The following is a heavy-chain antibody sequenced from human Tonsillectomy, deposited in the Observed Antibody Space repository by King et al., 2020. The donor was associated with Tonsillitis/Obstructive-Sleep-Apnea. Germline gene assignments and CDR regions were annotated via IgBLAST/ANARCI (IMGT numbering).Heavy chain of an antibody. D-gene: IGHD3-10*01. Sequence: QLQESGPGLVKPSETLPLTCTVSGGSISSYYWSWIRQPPGKGLEWIGYIYYSGSTNYNPSLKSRVTISVDTSKNQFSLKLSSVTAADTAEYYCARAKVLLWPLDVWGKGTTVTVSS. CDR3: ARAKVLLWPLDV. V-gene: IGHV4-59*01. CDR1: GGSISSYY. J-gene: IGHJ6*04. CDR2: IYYSGST.